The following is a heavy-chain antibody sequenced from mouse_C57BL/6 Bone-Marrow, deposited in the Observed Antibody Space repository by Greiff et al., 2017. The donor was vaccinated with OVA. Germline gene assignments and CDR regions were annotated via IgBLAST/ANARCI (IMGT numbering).Heavy chain of an antibody. CDR1: GYTFTSYG. Sequence: VQLQQSGAELARPGASVKLSCKASGYTFTSYGISWVKQRTGQGLEWIGEIYPRSGNTYYNEKFKGKATLTAEKDSSTAYMELRSQTAEDAAGYFCARRRVWFAYWGQGTLVTVSA. CDR2: IYPRSGNT. V-gene: IGHV1-81*01. J-gene: IGHJ3*01. CDR3: ARRRVWFAY.